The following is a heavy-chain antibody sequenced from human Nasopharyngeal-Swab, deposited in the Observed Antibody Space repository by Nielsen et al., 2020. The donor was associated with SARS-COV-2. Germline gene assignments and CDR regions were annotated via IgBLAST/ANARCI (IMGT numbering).Heavy chain of an antibody. D-gene: IGHD6-6*01. CDR2: IKQDGSEK. J-gene: IGHJ4*02. V-gene: IGHV3-7*05. Sequence: VRQMPGKGLEWVANIKQDGSEKYYVDSVKGRFTISRDNAKNSLDLQMNSLRAEDTAVYYCARVAIAARDIDYWGQGTLVTVSS. CDR3: ARVAIAARDIDY.